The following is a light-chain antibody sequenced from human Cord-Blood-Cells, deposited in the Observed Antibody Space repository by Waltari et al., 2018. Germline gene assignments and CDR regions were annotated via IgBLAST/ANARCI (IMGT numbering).Light chain of an antibody. CDR3: QSADSSGTYPVV. Sequence: SYELTQTPSVSVSPGQTARTTCSGDALPQQYAYWYQQKPGPSPVLVIYKDSERPSGIPERFSGSSSGTTVTLTISGVQAEDEADYYCQSADSSGTYPVVFGGGTKLTVL. CDR1: ALPQQY. J-gene: IGLJ2*01. CDR2: KDS. V-gene: IGLV3-25*02.